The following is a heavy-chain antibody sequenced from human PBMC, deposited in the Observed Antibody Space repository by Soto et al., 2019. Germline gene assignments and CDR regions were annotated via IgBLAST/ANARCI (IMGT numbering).Heavy chain of an antibody. CDR1: GFTFSSYG. CDR3: ARALWFGELPNWCDP. J-gene: IGHJ5*02. CDR2: IWYDGSNK. V-gene: IGHV3-33*01. D-gene: IGHD3-10*01. Sequence: QVQLVESGGGVVQPGRSLRLSCAASGFTFSSYGMHWVRQAPGKGLEWVAVIWYDGSNKYYADSVKGRFTISRDNSKNTLYLQTNSLRAEDTAVYYCARALWFGELPNWCDPWGQGTLVTVSS.